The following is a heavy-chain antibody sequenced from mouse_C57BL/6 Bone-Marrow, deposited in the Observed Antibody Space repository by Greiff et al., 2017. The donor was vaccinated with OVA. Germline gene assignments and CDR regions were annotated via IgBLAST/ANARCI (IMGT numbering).Heavy chain of an antibody. J-gene: IGHJ4*01. V-gene: IGHV5-12*01. CDR2: ISNGGGST. Sequence: EVQGVESGGGLVQPGGSLKLSCAASGFTFSDYYMYWVRQTPEKRLEWVAYISNGGGSTYYPDTVKGRFTISRDNAKNTLYLQMSRRKSEDTAMYYCARQEAMDYWGQGTSVTVAS. CDR3: ARQEAMDY. CDR1: GFTFSDYY.